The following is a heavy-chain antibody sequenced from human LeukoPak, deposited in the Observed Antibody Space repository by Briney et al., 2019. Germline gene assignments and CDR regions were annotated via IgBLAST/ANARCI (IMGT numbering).Heavy chain of an antibody. CDR3: ARSLIGPLDYGDYPPAAPDY. J-gene: IGHJ4*02. Sequence: ASVKVSCKASGYTFTGYYMHWVRQAPGQGLEWMGWINPNSGGTNYAQKFQGRVTMTTDTSISTAYMELSRLRSDDTAVYYCARSLIGPLDYGDYPPAAPDYWGQGTLVTASS. V-gene: IGHV1-2*02. D-gene: IGHD4-17*01. CDR1: GYTFTGYY. CDR2: INPNSGGT.